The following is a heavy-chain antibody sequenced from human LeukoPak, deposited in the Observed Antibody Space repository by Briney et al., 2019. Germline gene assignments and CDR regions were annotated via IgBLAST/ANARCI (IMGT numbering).Heavy chain of an antibody. CDR2: ISSSSSYI. J-gene: IGHJ4*02. CDR3: ARDSEIVGATNRFDY. V-gene: IGHV3-21*01. D-gene: IGHD1-26*01. CDR1: GFTFSSYS. Sequence: GGSLRLSCAASGFTFSSYSMNWVRQAPGKGLEWVSSISSSSSYIYYADSVKGRFTISRDNAKNSLYLQMNSLRAEDTAVYYCARDSEIVGATNRFDYWGQGTLVTVSS.